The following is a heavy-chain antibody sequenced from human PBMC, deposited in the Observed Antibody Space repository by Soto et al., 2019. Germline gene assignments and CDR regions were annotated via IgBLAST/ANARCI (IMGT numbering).Heavy chain of an antibody. CDR3: ARADRWDGMDV. V-gene: IGHV4-61*01. Sequence: QVQLQESGPGLVKPSETLSLTCTVSGGSVSSGSYYWSWIRQPPGKGLEWIGYIYYSGSTNYNPSLKSRVTISVDTSKNQFSLNLSSVTAADTAVYYCARADRWDGMDVWGQGTTVTVSS. CDR2: IYYSGST. J-gene: IGHJ6*02. D-gene: IGHD1-26*01. CDR1: GGSVSSGSYY.